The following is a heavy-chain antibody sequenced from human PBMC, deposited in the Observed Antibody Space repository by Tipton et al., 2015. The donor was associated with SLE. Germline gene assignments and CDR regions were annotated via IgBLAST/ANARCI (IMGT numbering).Heavy chain of an antibody. CDR3: AKNRRRNVAFHV. Sequence: TLSLTCTVSGASISSGSYYWSWIRQPAGKGLEWIGYISYSGSTNYNSSLKSRLTISVDTSKNQFSLKLSSVTAADTAVYYCAKNRRRNVAFHVWGQGTMVTVSS. V-gene: IGHV4-31*03. CDR1: GASISSGSYY. J-gene: IGHJ3*01. CDR2: ISYSGST. D-gene: IGHD1-14*01.